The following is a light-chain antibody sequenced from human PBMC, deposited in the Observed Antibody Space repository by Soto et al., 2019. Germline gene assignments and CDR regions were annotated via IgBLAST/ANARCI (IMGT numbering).Light chain of an antibody. Sequence: THSPSTLSASVGDIVAVTCRASQNIYTWLAWYQQKPGIAPKLLIHKASTLESGVPSRFSGSGFGTEFTLTISGLQTEDSATYYCQQYERYSTFGQGTKVDIK. CDR1: QNIYTW. J-gene: IGKJ1*01. CDR2: KAS. V-gene: IGKV1-5*03. CDR3: QQYERYST.